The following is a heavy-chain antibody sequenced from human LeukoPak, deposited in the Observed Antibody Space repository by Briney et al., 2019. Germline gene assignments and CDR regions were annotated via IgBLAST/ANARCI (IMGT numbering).Heavy chain of an antibody. D-gene: IGHD5-24*01. J-gene: IGHJ4*02. V-gene: IGHV3-7*01. CDR2: INQEGSEK. Sequence: GGSLRLSCAVSGLTFRSYWMSWVRQAPGKGLEWVANINQEGSEKYFVVSVKGRFTISRDNAKNSLHLQMNTLRAEDTAVYYCARERDGRFFDYWGQGTLVTVSS. CDR1: GLTFRSYW. CDR3: ARERDGRFFDY.